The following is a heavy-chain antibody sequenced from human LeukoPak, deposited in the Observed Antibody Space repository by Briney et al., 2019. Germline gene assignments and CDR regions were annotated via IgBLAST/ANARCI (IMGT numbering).Heavy chain of an antibody. D-gene: IGHD2-15*01. J-gene: IGHJ5*02. CDR1: GGTFSSYA. V-gene: IGHV1-46*01. Sequence: ASVKVSCKASGGTFSSYAISWVRQAPGQGLEWMGIINPISGDTIYTQKFQGRVTMTRDTSTSTVYMELSSLRSEDTAVYYCARDDYPAFCSGGTCYSTNRFDPWGQGTLVSVSS. CDR3: ARDDYPAFCSGGTCYSTNRFDP. CDR2: INPISGDT.